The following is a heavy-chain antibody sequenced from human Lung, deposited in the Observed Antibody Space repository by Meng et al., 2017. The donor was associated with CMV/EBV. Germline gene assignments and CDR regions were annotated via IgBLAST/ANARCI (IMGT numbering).Heavy chain of an antibody. J-gene: IGHJ6*01. V-gene: IGHV3-7*01. CDR1: GFTFSSYW. D-gene: IGHD6-6*01. CDR2: IKQDGSEK. CDR3: ARDSKISSGSSSYYYYYGMDV. Sequence: GESXKISCAASGFTFSSYWMSWVRQAPGKGLEWVANIKQDGSEKYYVDSVKGRFTISRDNAKNSLYLHMNSLRAEDTAVYYCARDSKISSGSSSYYYYYGMDVWGPENTVHVSS.